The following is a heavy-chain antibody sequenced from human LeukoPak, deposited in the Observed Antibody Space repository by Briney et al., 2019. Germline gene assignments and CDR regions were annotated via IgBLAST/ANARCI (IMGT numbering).Heavy chain of an antibody. CDR1: GFRFSYSW. CDR2: ISGSGGST. J-gene: IGHJ4*02. V-gene: IGHV3-23*01. CDR3: AKDLNYGFDY. D-gene: IGHD4-11*01. Sequence: GGSLRLSCAASGFRFSYSWMYWVRQGPGKGPVWVSAISGSGGSTYYADSVKGRFTISRDNSENTLYLQMNSLRAEDTAVYYCAKDLNYGFDYWGQGTLVTVSS.